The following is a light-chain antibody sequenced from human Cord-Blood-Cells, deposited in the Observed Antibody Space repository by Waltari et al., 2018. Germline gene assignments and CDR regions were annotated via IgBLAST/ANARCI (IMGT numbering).Light chain of an antibody. J-gene: IGLJ3*02. CDR2: RIK. Sequence: QSVLTHPPSESGTPGQRVTISCPASSPNLGRNAVSWYQQLPGTAPKLLIHRIKQRPSGVPGRCSGSKSGTSASLAISGLRSEDEADYYCAAWDDSLSGWVFGGGTKLTVL. CDR3: AAWDDSLSGWV. CDR1: SPNLGRNA. V-gene: IGLV1-47*01.